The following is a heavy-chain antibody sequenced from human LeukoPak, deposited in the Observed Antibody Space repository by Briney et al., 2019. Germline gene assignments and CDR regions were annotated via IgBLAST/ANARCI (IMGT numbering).Heavy chain of an antibody. CDR2: IYPGDSDT. D-gene: IGHD6-13*01. CDR1: GYSFTTYW. Sequence: GESLKISCNGSGYSFTTYWIAWVRQMPGKGLEWMGIIYPGDSDTRYSPSFQGQVTISVDKSINTAYVQWSSLKASDTAIYYCARQGAAGKYYYYYMDVWGRGTTVTVSS. CDR3: ARQGAAGKYYYYYMDV. J-gene: IGHJ6*03. V-gene: IGHV5-51*01.